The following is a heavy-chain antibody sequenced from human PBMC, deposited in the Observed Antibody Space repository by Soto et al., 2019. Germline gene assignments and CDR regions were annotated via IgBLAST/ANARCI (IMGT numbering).Heavy chain of an antibody. V-gene: IGHV3-23*01. CDR3: AKDRVSRGRYFDY. CDR2: ISGSGGST. D-gene: IGHD5-12*01. CDR1: GFTFSSYA. J-gene: IGHJ4*02. Sequence: GGSLRLSCAASGFTFSSYAMSWVRQALGKGLEWVSAISGSGGSTYYADSVKGRFTISRDNSKNTLYLQMNSLIAEDTAVYYCAKDRVSRGRYFDYWGQGTLVTVSS.